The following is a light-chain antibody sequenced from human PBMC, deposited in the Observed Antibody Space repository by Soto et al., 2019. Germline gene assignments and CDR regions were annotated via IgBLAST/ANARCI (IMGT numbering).Light chain of an antibody. Sequence: SVLTQPASVSGSPGQTITISCTGTSSDVGGYNYVSWYQHHPGKAPKLIIYEVSNRPSGVSYRFSGSQSANTASLTISGLQAEDEADYYCSSYTSSSTYVFGTGTKVTVL. CDR3: SSYTSSSTYV. CDR2: EVS. J-gene: IGLJ1*01. CDR1: SSDVGGYNY. V-gene: IGLV2-14*01.